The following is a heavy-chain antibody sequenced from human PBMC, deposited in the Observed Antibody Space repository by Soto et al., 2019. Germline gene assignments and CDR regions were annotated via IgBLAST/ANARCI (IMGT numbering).Heavy chain of an antibody. Sequence: PGESLKISCKTSGYSFISYWVAWVRQVPGKGLEWMGTFYPGDSTSTYSPSFQGQVTISVDKSISTAYLQLSSLKTSDTATYYCARIIGYCRNNDCSWTFDIWGQGTMVTVSS. J-gene: IGHJ3*02. D-gene: IGHD2-15*01. CDR1: GYSFISYW. CDR2: FYPGDSTS. V-gene: IGHV5-51*01. CDR3: ARIIGYCRNNDCSWTFDI.